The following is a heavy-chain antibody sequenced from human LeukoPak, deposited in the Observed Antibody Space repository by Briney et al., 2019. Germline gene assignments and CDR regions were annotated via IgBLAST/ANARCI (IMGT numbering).Heavy chain of an antibody. Sequence: PSETLSLTCTVSGGSISTYYWSLIRQPPGKGLEGIGYIYYSGSDNYNRSSGSAKYNPSLKSRASISLDTTKNQFSLKLNSVTAADTAMYYCARTYIWDYSYMDVWGKGTTVTVSS. V-gene: IGHV4-59*01. J-gene: IGHJ6*03. CDR2: IYYSGSDNYNRSSGSA. CDR3: ARTYIWDYSYMDV. D-gene: IGHD1-20*01. CDR1: GGSISTYY.